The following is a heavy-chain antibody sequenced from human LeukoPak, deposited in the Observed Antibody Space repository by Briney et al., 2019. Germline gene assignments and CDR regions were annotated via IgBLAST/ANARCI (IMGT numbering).Heavy chain of an antibody. CDR1: GGSFSGYY. D-gene: IGHD3-9*01. Sequence: PSETLSLTCAVYGGSFSGYYWSWIRQPPGKGLEWIGEINHSGSTNYNPSLKSRVTISVDTSKNQFSLKLSSVTAADTAVYYCARGPTRLRYFDWLSHFDCWGQGTLVTVSS. CDR3: ARGPTRLRYFDWLSHFDC. V-gene: IGHV4-34*01. CDR2: INHSGST. J-gene: IGHJ4*02.